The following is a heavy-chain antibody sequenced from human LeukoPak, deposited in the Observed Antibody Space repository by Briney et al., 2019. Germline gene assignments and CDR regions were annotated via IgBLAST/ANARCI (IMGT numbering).Heavy chain of an antibody. V-gene: IGHV3-20*04. J-gene: IGHJ6*03. D-gene: IGHD3-16*01. CDR1: GFTFYDYG. CDR3: ARDLRLTYYYYMDV. Sequence: GGSLRLSCAAFGFTFYDYGMSWVRQAPGKGLEWVSGINWNGGSTGYADSVKGRFTISRDNAKNSLYLQMNSLRAEDTALYYCARDLRLTYYYYMDVWGKGTTVTVSS. CDR2: INWNGGST.